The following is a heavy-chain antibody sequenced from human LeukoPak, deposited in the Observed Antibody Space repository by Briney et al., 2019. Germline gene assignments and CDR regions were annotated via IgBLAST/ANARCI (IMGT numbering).Heavy chain of an antibody. J-gene: IGHJ4*02. CDR2: IYYSGST. Sequence: PSETLFLTCTVSGGXISSYYCSWIRQPPGKGLEWIGYIYYSGSTNYNPSLKSRVTISVDTSKNQFSLKLSSVTAADTAVYYCAGGEYDSSGYYTLLDYWGQGTLVTVSS. D-gene: IGHD3-22*01. CDR3: AGGEYDSSGYYTLLDY. V-gene: IGHV4-59*01. CDR1: GGXISSYY.